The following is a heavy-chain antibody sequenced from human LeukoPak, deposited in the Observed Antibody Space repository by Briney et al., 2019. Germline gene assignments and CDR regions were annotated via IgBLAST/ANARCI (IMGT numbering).Heavy chain of an antibody. Sequence: SETLSLTCAVYGGSFSGYYWSWIRQPPGKGLEWIGEINHSGSNNYNPSLESRVTISVDTSKNQFPLKLSAVTAADTAVYYSAWSTALHGPLDYWGQGTMVTVCS. V-gene: IGHV4-34*01. D-gene: IGHD1-26*01. CDR1: GGSFSGYY. CDR2: INHSGSN. CDR3: AWSTALHGPLDY. J-gene: IGHJ4*02.